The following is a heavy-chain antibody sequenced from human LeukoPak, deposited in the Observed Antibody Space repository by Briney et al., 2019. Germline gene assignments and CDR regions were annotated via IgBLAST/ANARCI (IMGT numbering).Heavy chain of an antibody. D-gene: IGHD2-2*01. CDR1: GGTFSSYA. Sequence: SVKVSCKASGGTFSSYAISWVRQAPGQGLEWMGGIIPIFGTANYAQKFQGRVTITTDESTSTAYMELSSLRSEDTAVYYCASSREVPAAKYYSYYWGQGTLVTVSS. CDR2: IIPIFGTA. V-gene: IGHV1-69*05. J-gene: IGHJ4*02. CDR3: ASSREVPAAKYYSYY.